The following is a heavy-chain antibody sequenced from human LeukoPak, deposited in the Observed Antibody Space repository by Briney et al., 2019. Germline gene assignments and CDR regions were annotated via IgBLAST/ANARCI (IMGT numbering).Heavy chain of an antibody. V-gene: IGHV3-48*03. CDR3: ARLKGRYCSGGSCYPSYGMDV. J-gene: IGHJ6*02. D-gene: IGHD2-15*01. CDR2: ISRSGSTI. CDR1: GLTFSSYE. Sequence: GSLRLSCAASGLTFSSYEMNWVRQAPGKGLEWVSYISRSGSTIYYADSVKGRFTISRDNAKNSLYLQMNSLRAEDTAVYYCARLKGRYCSGGSCYPSYGMDVWGQGTTVTVSS.